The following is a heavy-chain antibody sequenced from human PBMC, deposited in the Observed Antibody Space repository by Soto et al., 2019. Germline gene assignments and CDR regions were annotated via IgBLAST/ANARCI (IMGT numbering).Heavy chain of an antibody. CDR1: GYTFTSYG. V-gene: IGHV1-18*01. CDR2: ISAYNGNT. Sequence: ASVKVSCKASGYTFTSYGISWVRQAPGQGLEWMGWISAYNGNTNYAQKLQGRVTMTTGTSTSTAYMELRSLRSDDTAVYYCARDRGKDYYDSSGYPWFDPWGEGTMVTV. J-gene: IGHJ5*02. D-gene: IGHD3-22*01. CDR3: ARDRGKDYYDSSGYPWFDP.